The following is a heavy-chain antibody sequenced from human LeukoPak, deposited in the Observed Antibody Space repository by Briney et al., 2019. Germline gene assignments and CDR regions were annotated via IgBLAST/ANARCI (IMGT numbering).Heavy chain of an antibody. CDR3: ARDHYGSGRIGASYYYYYYMDV. Sequence: GGSLRLSCAASGFTFSSYWRYWVRQAPGKGLVWVSRINSDGSSTSYADSVKGRFTISRDNAKNTLYLQLNSLRAEDTAVYYCARDHYGSGRIGASYYYYYYMDVWGKGTTVTVSS. V-gene: IGHV3-74*01. CDR1: GFTFSSYW. D-gene: IGHD3-10*01. CDR2: INSDGSST. J-gene: IGHJ6*03.